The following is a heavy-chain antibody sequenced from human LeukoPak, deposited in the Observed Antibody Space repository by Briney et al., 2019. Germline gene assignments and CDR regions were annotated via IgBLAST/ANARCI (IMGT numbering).Heavy chain of an antibody. Sequence: SETLSLTCTVSGGSISSYYWSWLRQPPGKGLEWIGYIYYSGSTNYNPSLKSRVTISVDTSKNQLSLKLNSVTAADTAVYYCARDLGYCSSSSCYAWFDPWGQGTLVTVSS. CDR3: ARDLGYCSSSSCYAWFDP. V-gene: IGHV4-59*01. D-gene: IGHD2-2*01. CDR2: IYYSGST. CDR1: GGSISSYY. J-gene: IGHJ5*02.